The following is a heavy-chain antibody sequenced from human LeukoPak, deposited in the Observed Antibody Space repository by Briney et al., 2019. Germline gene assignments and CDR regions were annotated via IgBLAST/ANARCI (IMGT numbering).Heavy chain of an antibody. Sequence: SETLSLTCTVSGGSISISTYYWGWIRRPPGKGLEWIGSIYYSGSTYYNPSLKSRVTVSVDTSKNQFSLKLSSVTAADTAVYYCVRGSTLRHYQYWGQGTLVTVSS. CDR3: VRGSTLRHYQY. CDR1: GGSISISTYY. V-gene: IGHV4-39*01. D-gene: IGHD3-16*01. J-gene: IGHJ4*02. CDR2: IYYSGST.